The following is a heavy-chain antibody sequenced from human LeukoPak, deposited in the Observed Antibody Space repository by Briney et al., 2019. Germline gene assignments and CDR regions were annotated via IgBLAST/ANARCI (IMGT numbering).Heavy chain of an antibody. Sequence: ASVPVSRKASGYTFTTYDINWVRQATGQGLEWMGWMNPKSDKTGYAQKFQGRVTMTTNTSISTAYMELSSLRSEDTAIYYCARVPRDGYNRFDYWGPGTLLTVSS. V-gene: IGHV1-8*01. CDR2: MNPKSDKT. D-gene: IGHD5-24*01. CDR1: GYTFTTYD. J-gene: IGHJ4*02. CDR3: ARVPRDGYNRFDY.